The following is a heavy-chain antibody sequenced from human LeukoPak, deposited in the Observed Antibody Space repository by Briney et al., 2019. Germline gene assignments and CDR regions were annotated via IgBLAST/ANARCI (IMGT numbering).Heavy chain of an antibody. CDR1: GFTFSTSA. CDR3: AKTFHSGSGSVP. J-gene: IGHJ5*02. V-gene: IGHV3-23*01. D-gene: IGHD3-10*01. Sequence: GGSLRLSCTASGFTFSTSATSWVRQAPEKGLEWVAGISGSGGSTYYADSVKGQFTISRDNSKNTLYMQMNSLRAEDTAVYYCAKTFHSGSGSVPWGRGTLVTVSS. CDR2: ISGSGGST.